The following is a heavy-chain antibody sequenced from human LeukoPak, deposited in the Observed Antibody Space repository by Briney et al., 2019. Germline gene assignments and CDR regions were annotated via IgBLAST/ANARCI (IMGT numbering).Heavy chain of an antibody. D-gene: IGHD3-10*01. Sequence: ASVKVSCKASGYTFTSYGISWVRQAPGQGLEWMGWISAYNGNTNYAQKLQGRVTMTTDTSTGTAYMELRSLRSDDTAVYYCARDLPMVRGVIIIDDAFDIWGQGTMVTVSS. CDR3: ARDLPMVRGVIIIDDAFDI. CDR1: GYTFTSYG. CDR2: ISAYNGNT. J-gene: IGHJ3*02. V-gene: IGHV1-18*01.